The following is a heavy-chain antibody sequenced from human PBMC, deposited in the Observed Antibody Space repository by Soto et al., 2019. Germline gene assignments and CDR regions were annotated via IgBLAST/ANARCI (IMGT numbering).Heavy chain of an antibody. CDR2: IYYIGST. CDR3: ASTIEGSYFDY. Sequence: SETLSLTCTVSGGSISSSSYYWGWIRQPPGKGLEWIGSIYYIGSTYYNPSLKSRFTISVDTSKNQFSLKLSSVTAADTAVYYCASTIEGSYFDYWGQGTLVTVSS. J-gene: IGHJ4*02. CDR1: GGSISSSSYY. V-gene: IGHV4-39*01.